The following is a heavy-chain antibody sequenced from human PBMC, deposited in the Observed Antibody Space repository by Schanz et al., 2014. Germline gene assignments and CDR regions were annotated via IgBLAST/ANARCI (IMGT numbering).Heavy chain of an antibody. D-gene: IGHD3-3*01. CDR2: VSRSTPDI. CDR1: GITFSSHS. J-gene: IGHJ4*02. V-gene: IGHV3-48*01. Sequence: EVHLLESGGGLVEPGGSLRLSCAASGITFSSHSFNWVRQAPGKGLEWVSYVSRSTPDIYYADSVKGRFTMSRDNAKNSVFLQMNSLRAEDTAVYYCVRDSFFAFDYWGQGTLVTVSS. CDR3: VRDSFFAFDY.